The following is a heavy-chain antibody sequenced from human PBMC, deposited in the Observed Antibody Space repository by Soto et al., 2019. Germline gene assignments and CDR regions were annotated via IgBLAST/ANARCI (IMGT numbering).Heavy chain of an antibody. Sequence: GSLRLSCAASGFTFSSYAMSWVRQAPGKGLKWVSAISGSGGSTYYADSVKGRFTISRDNSKNTLYLQMNSLRAEDTAVYYCAKGRITMVRGVIPNPYYYYYYMDVWGKGTTVTVSS. D-gene: IGHD3-10*01. J-gene: IGHJ6*03. CDR2: ISGSGGST. CDR3: AKGRITMVRGVIPNPYYYYYYMDV. CDR1: GFTFSSYA. V-gene: IGHV3-23*01.